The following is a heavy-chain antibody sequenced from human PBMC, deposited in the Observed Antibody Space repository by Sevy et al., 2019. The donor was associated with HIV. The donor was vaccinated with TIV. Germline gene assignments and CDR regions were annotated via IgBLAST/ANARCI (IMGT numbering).Heavy chain of an antibody. CDR2: IRSKANSYAT. J-gene: IGHJ5*02. CDR1: GFTFSGSA. V-gene: IGHV3-73*01. Sequence: GGSLRLSCAASGFTFSGSAMHWVRQASGKGLEWVGRIRSKANSYATAYAASVKGRFTISRDDSKNTAYLQMNSLKTEDTAVYYCTRPSYSSSWYNWFDPWGEGTLVTVS. CDR3: TRPSYSSSWYNWFDP. D-gene: IGHD6-13*01.